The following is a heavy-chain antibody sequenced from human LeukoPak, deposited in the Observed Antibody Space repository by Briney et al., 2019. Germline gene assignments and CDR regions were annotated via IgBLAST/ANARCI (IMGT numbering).Heavy chain of an antibody. J-gene: IGHJ4*02. V-gene: IGHV3-30*18. Sequence: GGSLRLSCAASGFTFKNYGMHWVRQAPGKGLEWVAVISYDGSNKYYADSVKGRFTISRDNSKNTLYLQMNSLRAEDTAVYYCAKDEFVRGSGSPLDYWGQGTLVTVSS. CDR1: GFTFKNYG. CDR3: AKDEFVRGSGSPLDY. D-gene: IGHD3-10*01. CDR2: ISYDGSNK.